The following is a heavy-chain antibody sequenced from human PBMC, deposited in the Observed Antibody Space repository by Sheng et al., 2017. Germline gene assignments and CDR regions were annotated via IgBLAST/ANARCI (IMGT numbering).Heavy chain of an antibody. D-gene: IGHD6-19*01. V-gene: IGHV3-9*01. CDR1: GFTFDDYA. Sequence: ESGGGLVQPGRSLRLSCAASGFTFDDYAMHWVRQAPGKGLEWVSGISWNSGSIGYADSVKGRFTISRDNAKNSLYLQMNSLRAEDTALYYCSRGVPVKGGWYNYFDYWGQGTLVTVSS. CDR3: SRGVPVKGGWYNYFDY. J-gene: IGHJ4*02. CDR2: ISWNSGSI.